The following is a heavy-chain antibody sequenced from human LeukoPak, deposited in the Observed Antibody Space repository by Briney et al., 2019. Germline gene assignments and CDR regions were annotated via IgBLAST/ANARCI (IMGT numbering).Heavy chain of an antibody. V-gene: IGHV4-39*01. Sequence: SETLSLTCTVSGISITNNNYYWGWIRQPPGKGLEWIASIYYSGRTYYNPSLKSRVTISADTSKNQFSLKLSSVTAADTAVCYCARHIKRTKQNWFDPWGQGALVTVSS. D-gene: IGHD1/OR15-1a*01. J-gene: IGHJ5*02. CDR2: IYYSGRT. CDR3: ARHIKRTKQNWFDP. CDR1: GISITNNNYY.